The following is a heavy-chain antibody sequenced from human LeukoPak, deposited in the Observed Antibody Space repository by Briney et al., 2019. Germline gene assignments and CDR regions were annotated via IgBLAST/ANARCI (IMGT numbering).Heavy chain of an antibody. J-gene: IGHJ4*02. CDR3: ARELAYCSTNGCPLGY. D-gene: IGHD2-2*01. Sequence: GGSLRLSCAASGFTVSTNYMTWVRQAPGKGLEWVSIIYNNGNTYYADSVKGRFTISRDNSKNTLYLQMDSLRAEDTAVYYRARELAYCSTNGCPLGYWGQGTLVTVSS. V-gene: IGHV3-53*01. CDR2: IYNNGNT. CDR1: GFTVSTNY.